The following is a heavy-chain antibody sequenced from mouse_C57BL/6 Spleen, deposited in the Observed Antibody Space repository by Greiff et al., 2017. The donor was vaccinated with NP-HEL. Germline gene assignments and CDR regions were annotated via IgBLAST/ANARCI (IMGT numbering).Heavy chain of an antibody. V-gene: IGHV7-3*01. J-gene: IGHJ2*01. D-gene: IGHD3-1*01. CDR3: ARGSLGGYFDY. CDR2: IRNKANGYTT. CDR1: GFTFTDYY. Sequence: EVKLMESGGGLVQPGGSLSLSCAASGFTFTDYYMSWVRQPPGKALEWLGFIRNKANGYTTEYSASVKGRFTISRDNSQSILYLQMNALRAEDSATYYCARGSLGGYFDYWGQGTTLTVSS.